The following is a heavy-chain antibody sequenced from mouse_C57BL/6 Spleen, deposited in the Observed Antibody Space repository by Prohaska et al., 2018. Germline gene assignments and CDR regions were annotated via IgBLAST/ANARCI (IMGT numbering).Heavy chain of an antibody. J-gene: IGHJ1*03. V-gene: IGHV5-16*01. CDR3: ARAPYFDV. CDR2: INYDGSST. Sequence: EVKLVESEGGLVQPGSSMKLSCTASGFTFSDYYMAWVRQVPEKGLEWVANINYDGSSTYYLDSLKSRFIISRDNAKNILYLQMSSLKSEDTATYYCARAPYFDVWGTGTTVTVAS. CDR1: GFTFSDYY.